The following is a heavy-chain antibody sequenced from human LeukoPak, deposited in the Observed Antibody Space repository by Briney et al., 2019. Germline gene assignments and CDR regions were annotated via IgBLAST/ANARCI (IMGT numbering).Heavy chain of an antibody. V-gene: IGHV3-9*03. CDR2: ISWNSGSI. CDR3: AKEYSGSSRHFDY. J-gene: IGHJ4*02. CDR1: GFTFDDYA. Sequence: GGSLRLSCAASGFTFDDYAMHWVRQAPGKGLEWVSGISWNSGSIGYADSVKGRFTISRDNAKNSLYLQMNSLRAEDMALYYCAKEYSGSSRHFDYWGQGTLVTVSS. D-gene: IGHD6-6*01.